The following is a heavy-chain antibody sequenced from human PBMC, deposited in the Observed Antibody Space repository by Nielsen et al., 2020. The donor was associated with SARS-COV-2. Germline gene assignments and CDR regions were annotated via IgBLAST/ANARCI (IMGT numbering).Heavy chain of an antibody. CDR2: ISSNGGST. J-gene: IGHJ4*02. Sequence: VRQAPGKGLEYVSAISSNGGSTYYANSVKGRFTISRDNYKNTLYLQMGSLRAEGMAVYYCARGGTTGIFDYWGQGTLVTVSS. D-gene: IGHD4-17*01. V-gene: IGHV3-64*01. CDR3: ARGGTTGIFDY.